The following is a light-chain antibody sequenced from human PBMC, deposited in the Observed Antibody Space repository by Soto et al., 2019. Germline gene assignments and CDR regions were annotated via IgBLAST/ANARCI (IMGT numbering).Light chain of an antibody. J-gene: IGLJ1*01. Sequence: QSALTQPASVSGSPGQSITISCTGTSSDVGGYNYVSWYQQYPGKAPKLMIYDVSNRSSGDSNRFSGSKSGNTASLTISGLQAEDEADYYCTSYTTSSTLVFGTGTKLTVL. V-gene: IGLV2-14*01. CDR2: DVS. CDR3: TSYTTSSTLV. CDR1: SSDVGGYNY.